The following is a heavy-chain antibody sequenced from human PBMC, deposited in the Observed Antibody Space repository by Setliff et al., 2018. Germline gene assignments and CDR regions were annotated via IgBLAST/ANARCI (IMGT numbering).Heavy chain of an antibody. CDR1: GFTLRSYW. CDR2: IKQDESEK. V-gene: IGHV3-7*01. J-gene: IGHJ4*02. D-gene: IGHD6-19*01. Sequence: GGSLRLSCAASGFTLRSYWMSWVRQAPGKGLEWVANIKQDESEKHYVGSVKGRFTISRDNARNSVYLQMNSLRAEDAAVYYCATSDWYAAFDHWGQGTLVTVSS. CDR3: ATSDWYAAFDH.